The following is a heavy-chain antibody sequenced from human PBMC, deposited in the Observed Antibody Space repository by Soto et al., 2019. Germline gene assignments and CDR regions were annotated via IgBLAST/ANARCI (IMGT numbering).Heavy chain of an antibody. CDR2: ISAYNGNT. CDR3: ARDECSSTSCLRYYYYGMDV. Sequence: QVQLVQSGAEVKKPGASVKVSCKASGYTFTSYGISWVRQAPGQGLEWMGWISAYNGNTNYAQKLQGRVTMTTDTATSTAYMELRSLRSDDTAVYYCARDECSSTSCLRYYYYGMDVWGQGTTVTVSS. CDR1: GYTFTSYG. V-gene: IGHV1-18*04. J-gene: IGHJ6*02. D-gene: IGHD2-2*01.